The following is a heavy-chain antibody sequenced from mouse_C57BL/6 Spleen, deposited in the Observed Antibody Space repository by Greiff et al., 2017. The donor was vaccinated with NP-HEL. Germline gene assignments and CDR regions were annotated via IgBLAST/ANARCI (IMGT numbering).Heavy chain of an antibody. CDR3: ARSSLGRGDYFDD. V-gene: IGHV1-26*01. D-gene: IGHD4-1*01. Sequence: VQLQQSGPELVKPGASVKISCKASGYTFTDYYMNWVKQSHGKSLEWIGDINPNNGGTSYNQKFKGKATLTVDKSSSTAYMELRSLTSEDSAVYYCARSSLGRGDYFDDWGQGTTLTVSS. CDR2: INPNNGGT. CDR1: GYTFTDYY. J-gene: IGHJ2*01.